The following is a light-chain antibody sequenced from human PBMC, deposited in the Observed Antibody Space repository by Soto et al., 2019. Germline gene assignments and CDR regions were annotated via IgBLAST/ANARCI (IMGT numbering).Light chain of an antibody. Sequence: DIQMTQSPSSLSASVGDGVTITCRASQSISSYLNWYQQKPGKAPKLLIYAASSLQSGVPSRFSGSGSGTDFTLTISSLQPEDFATYYCQQSYSTSVTFGQGTKVDIK. CDR3: QQSYSTSVT. CDR1: QSISSY. V-gene: IGKV1-39*01. J-gene: IGKJ1*01. CDR2: AAS.